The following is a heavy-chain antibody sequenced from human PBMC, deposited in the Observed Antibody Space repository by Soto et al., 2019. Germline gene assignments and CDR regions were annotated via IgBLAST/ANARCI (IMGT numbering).Heavy chain of an antibody. CDR3: AGRRALKRYGSGSFNRFGP. J-gene: IGHJ5*02. CDR1: GYTFTSYD. CDR2: MNPNSGNT. D-gene: IGHD3-10*01. V-gene: IGHV1-8*01. Sequence: QVQLVQSGAEVKKPGASVKVSCKASGYTFTSYDINWVRQATGQGLEWMGWMNPNSGNTGYAQKFQGRVTMTRNTSISTAYMELSNLGSEDTAVYYWAGRRALKRYGSGSFNRFGPWGQGTLVTVSS.